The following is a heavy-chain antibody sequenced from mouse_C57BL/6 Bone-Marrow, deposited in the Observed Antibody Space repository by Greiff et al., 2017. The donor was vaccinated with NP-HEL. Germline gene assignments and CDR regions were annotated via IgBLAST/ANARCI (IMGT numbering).Heavy chain of an antibody. Sequence: EVQLVESGGGLVQPKGSLKLSCAASGFSFNTYAMNWVRQAPGKGLEWVARIRSKSNNYATYYADSVKDRFTISRDDSESMLYLQMNNLKTEDTAMYYCVRQGYGSLYYYAMDYWGQGTSVTVSS. J-gene: IGHJ4*01. D-gene: IGHD1-1*01. CDR1: GFSFNTYA. V-gene: IGHV10-1*01. CDR2: IRSKSNNYAT. CDR3: VRQGYGSLYYYAMDY.